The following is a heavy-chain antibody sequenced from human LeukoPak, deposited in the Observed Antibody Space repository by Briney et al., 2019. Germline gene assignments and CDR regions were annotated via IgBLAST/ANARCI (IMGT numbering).Heavy chain of an antibody. CDR1: GFTFSGYA. D-gene: IGHD6-19*01. CDR2: IWYDGSNK. Sequence: PGGSLRLSCAASGFTFSGYAMHWVRQAPGKGLEWVAVIWYDGSNKYYADSVKGGFTISRDHSKNTLYLQMKSRRAEDTAVYYCARELEIAVAGTLREWGEGPLVTVS. V-gene: IGHV3-33*01. CDR3: ARELEIAVAGTLRE. J-gene: IGHJ4*02.